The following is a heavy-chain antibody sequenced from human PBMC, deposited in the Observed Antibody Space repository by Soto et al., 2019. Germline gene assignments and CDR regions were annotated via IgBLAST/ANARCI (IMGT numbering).Heavy chain of an antibody. Sequence: EAQLVESGGGLVQPGGSLRLSCAASGFTFSSYDIHWVRQVTGKGLEWASLIGTAFDTYYSDSVKGRFTVSRDNAKNSLYLQMSSLTAGDTAVYYCARGGLGFYYGLDVWGQGTTVTVSS. CDR1: GFTFSSYD. V-gene: IGHV3-13*01. CDR2: IGTAFDT. CDR3: ARGGLGFYYGLDV. D-gene: IGHD7-27*01. J-gene: IGHJ6*02.